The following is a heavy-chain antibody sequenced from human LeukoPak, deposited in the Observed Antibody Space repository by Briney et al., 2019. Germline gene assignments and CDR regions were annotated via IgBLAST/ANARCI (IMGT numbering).Heavy chain of an antibody. J-gene: IGHJ6*03. CDR3: ARFTGYYYALYYYMDV. CDR1: GYSFTSYW. CDR2: IYPGHSDT. Sequence: GESLKISCKGSGYSFTSYWIGWVRQMPGKGLGWGGIIYPGHSDTRYSPSFQGQVTISADKSISTAYLQWSSLKASDTAMYYCARFTGYYYALYYYMDVWGKGTTVTVSS. D-gene: IGHD3-22*01. V-gene: IGHV5-51*01.